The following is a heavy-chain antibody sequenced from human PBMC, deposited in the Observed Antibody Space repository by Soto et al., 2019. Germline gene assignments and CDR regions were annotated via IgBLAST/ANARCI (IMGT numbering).Heavy chain of an antibody. CDR2: LYYSGIT. D-gene: IGHD5-18*01. Sequence: QLQLQESGPGLVKPSETLSLTCTVSGDSISSGHYFWGWIRQPPGKGLEWIGCLYYSGITYYNPSLKSRVTISVDTSKNQFSLKMTSVTAADTAVYYCTRRAMVYYFDFWGQGSLVTVSS. J-gene: IGHJ4*02. CDR3: TRRAMVYYFDF. V-gene: IGHV4-39*01. CDR1: GDSISSGHYF.